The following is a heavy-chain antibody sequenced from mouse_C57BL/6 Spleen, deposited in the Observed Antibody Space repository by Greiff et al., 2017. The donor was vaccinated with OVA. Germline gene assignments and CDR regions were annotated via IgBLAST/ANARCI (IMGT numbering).Heavy chain of an antibody. CDR2: INPGSGGT. J-gene: IGHJ1*03. CDR3: AREGISTMVQRWCFDV. Sequence: QVQLQQSGAELVRPGTSVKVSCKASGYAFTNYLIEWVKQRPGQGLEWIGVINPGSGGTNYNEKFKGKVTLTAVKSSSTAYMQLNSLTSEYSAVYFCAREGISTMVQRWCFDVWGTGTTVTVSS. D-gene: IGHD2-13*01. CDR1: GYAFTNYL. V-gene: IGHV1-54*01.